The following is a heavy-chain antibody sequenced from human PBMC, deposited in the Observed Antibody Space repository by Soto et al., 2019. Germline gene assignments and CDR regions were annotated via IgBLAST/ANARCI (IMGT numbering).Heavy chain of an antibody. D-gene: IGHD3-22*01. CDR1: GFTFSTYS. Sequence: TGGSLRLSCAASGFTFSTYSMNWVRQAPGKGLEWVSSISSSSTYIYYADSVKGRFTISRDNAKNSLYLQMNSLRAEDTAVYYCARVGPEMATSSGPFDYWGRGTLVTVSS. V-gene: IGHV3-21*01. J-gene: IGHJ4*02. CDR3: ARVGPEMATSSGPFDY. CDR2: ISSSSTYI.